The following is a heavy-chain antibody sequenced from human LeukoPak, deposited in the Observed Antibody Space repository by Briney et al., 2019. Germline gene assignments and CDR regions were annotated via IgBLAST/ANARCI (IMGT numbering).Heavy chain of an antibody. D-gene: IGHD1-26*01. J-gene: IGHJ4*02. Sequence: GGSLRLSCAASGFPFDKIWMSWVRQAPGKGLEWVATSKQDGSAQYYVDSVKGRFTLSRDNAKTSLYLQMNSLRAEDTAMYYCARAWYGGATFDNWAQGTLVTVST. CDR3: ARAWYGGATFDN. V-gene: IGHV3-7*01. CDR2: SKQDGSAQ. CDR1: GFPFDKIW.